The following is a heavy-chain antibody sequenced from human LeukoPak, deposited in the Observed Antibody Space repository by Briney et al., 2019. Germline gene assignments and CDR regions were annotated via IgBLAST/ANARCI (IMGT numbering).Heavy chain of an antibody. J-gene: IGHJ4*02. CDR3: ARDGEDCSSTSCYKKVDY. CDR2: ISSSSSYI. D-gene: IGHD2-2*02. V-gene: IGHV3-21*01. CDR1: GFTFSSYS. Sequence: GGSLRLSCAASGFTFSSYSMNWVRQAPGKGLEWVSSISSSSSYIYYADSVKGRFTIFRDNAKNSLYLQMNSLRAEDTAVYYCARDGEDCSSTSCYKKVDYWGQGTLVTVSS.